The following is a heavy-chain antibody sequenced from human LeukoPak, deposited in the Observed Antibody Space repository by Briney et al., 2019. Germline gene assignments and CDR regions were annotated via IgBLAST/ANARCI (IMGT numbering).Heavy chain of an antibody. CDR3: ARDYYDSSGLIDY. D-gene: IGHD3-22*01. CDR2: INHSGST. CDR1: GGSFSGYY. Sequence: SETPSLTCAVYGGSFSGYYWSWIRQPPGKGLEWIGEINHSGSTNYNPSLKSRVTISVDTSKNQFSLKLSSVTAADTAVYYCARDYYDSSGLIDYWGQGTLVTVSS. V-gene: IGHV4-34*01. J-gene: IGHJ4*02.